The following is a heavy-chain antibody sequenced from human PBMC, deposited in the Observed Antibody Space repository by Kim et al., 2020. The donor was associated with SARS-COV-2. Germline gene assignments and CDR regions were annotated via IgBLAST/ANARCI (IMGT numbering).Heavy chain of an antibody. CDR1: GGSFSGYY. CDR2: INHSGST. CDR3: ARGSASSGYRSYYYYGMDV. Sequence: SETLSLTCAVYGGSFSGYYWSWIRQPPGKGLEWIGEINHSGSTHYNPSLKSRVTISVDTSKNQFSLKLSSVTAADTAVYYCARGSASSGYRSYYYYGMDVWGQGTTVTVSS. J-gene: IGHJ6*02. V-gene: IGHV4-34*01. D-gene: IGHD3-22*01.